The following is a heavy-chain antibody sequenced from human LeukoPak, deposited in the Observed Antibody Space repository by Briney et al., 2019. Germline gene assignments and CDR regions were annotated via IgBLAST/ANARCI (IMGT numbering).Heavy chain of an antibody. V-gene: IGHV1-2*02. J-gene: IGHJ4*02. CDR1: GDTFTGYY. CDR3: ARLILELGGYAVDY. D-gene: IGHD3-3*01. CDR2: INPNSGGT. Sequence: GASVNVSCKASGDTFTGYYMHWVRQAPGQGLEWMGWINPNSGGTNYAQKFQGRVTMTRDTSISTAYMELSRLRSDDTAVYYCARLILELGGYAVDYWGQGTLVTVSS.